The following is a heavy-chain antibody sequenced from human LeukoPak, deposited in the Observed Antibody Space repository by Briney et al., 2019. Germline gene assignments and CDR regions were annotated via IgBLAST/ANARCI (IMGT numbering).Heavy chain of an antibody. J-gene: IGHJ6*03. CDR3: ARERGYSYGLRYYYYMDV. CDR2: FDPEDGET. CDR1: GYTLTELS. D-gene: IGHD5-18*01. Sequence: ASVKVSCKVSGYTLTELSMHWVRQAPGKGLEWMGGFDPEDGETIYAQKFQGRVTMTEDTSTDTAYIELSSLRSEDTAVYYCARERGYSYGLRYYYYMDVWGKGTTVTISS. V-gene: IGHV1-24*01.